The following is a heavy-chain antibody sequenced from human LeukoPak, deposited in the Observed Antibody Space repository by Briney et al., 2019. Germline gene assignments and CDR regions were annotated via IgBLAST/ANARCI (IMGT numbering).Heavy chain of an antibody. J-gene: IGHJ4*02. Sequence: GGSLRLSCAASGFTFSSYSMNWVRQAPGKGLEWVSSISSSSSYIYYADSVKGRFTISRDNAKNSLYLQMNSLRAEDTPVYYCARDFQVPWFGELPAPFDYWGQGTLVTVSS. V-gene: IGHV3-21*01. CDR1: GFTFSSYS. D-gene: IGHD3-10*01. CDR2: ISSSSSYI. CDR3: ARDFQVPWFGELPAPFDY.